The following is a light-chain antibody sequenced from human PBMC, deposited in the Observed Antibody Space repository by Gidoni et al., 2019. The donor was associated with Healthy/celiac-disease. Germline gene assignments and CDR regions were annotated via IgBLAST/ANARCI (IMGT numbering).Light chain of an antibody. J-gene: IGKJ3*01. CDR1: QSVSSY. V-gene: IGKV3-15*01. Sequence: EILMAQSPATLSVSPGERATLSCRASQSVSSYLACNPQKPGQAPRLLIYGASTRATGIPARFSGRGSGTEFTLTISSLQSEDFAVYYCQQYNNWPRTFGPGTKVDIK. CDR2: GAS. CDR3: QQYNNWPRT.